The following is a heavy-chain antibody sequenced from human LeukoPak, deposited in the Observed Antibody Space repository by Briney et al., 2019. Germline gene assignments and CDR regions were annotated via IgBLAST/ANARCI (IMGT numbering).Heavy chain of an antibody. Sequence: SETLSLTCTVSGGSISSSIYYWGWIRQPPGKGLEWIGSIYYSGSTYYNPSLKSRVTISVDTSKNQFSLKLSSVTAADTAVYYCASLSYSSSWYGSPYYYYYYMDVWGKGTTVTVSS. CDR1: GGSISSSIYY. CDR2: IYYSGST. D-gene: IGHD6-13*01. J-gene: IGHJ6*03. CDR3: ASLSYSSSWYGSPYYYYYYMDV. V-gene: IGHV4-39*07.